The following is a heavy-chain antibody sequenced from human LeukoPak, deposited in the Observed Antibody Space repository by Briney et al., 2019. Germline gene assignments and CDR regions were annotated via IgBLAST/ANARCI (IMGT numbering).Heavy chain of an antibody. J-gene: IGHJ4*02. CDR3: ASRANYCGGDCYYFDY. D-gene: IGHD2-21*01. CDR2: IRYDGSNK. V-gene: IGHV3-30*02. Sequence: GGSLRLSCAASGFTFSSYGMHWVRQAPGKGLEWVAFIRYDGSNKYYADYVKGRFTISRDNSKNTLYLQMNSLRAEDTAVYYCASRANYCGGDCYYFDYWGQGTLVTVSS. CDR1: GFTFSSYG.